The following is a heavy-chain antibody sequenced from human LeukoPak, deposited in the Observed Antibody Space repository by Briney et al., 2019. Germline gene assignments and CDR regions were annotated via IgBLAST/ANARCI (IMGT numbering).Heavy chain of an antibody. D-gene: IGHD5-18*01. CDR3: ARGYSYGFSRDAFDI. CDR2: INPSGGST. CDR1: EYTFTSYY. J-gene: IGHJ3*02. V-gene: IGHV1-46*01. Sequence: GASVKVSCKASEYTFTSYYMHWVRQAPGQGLEWMGIINPSGGSTSYAQKFQGRVTMTRDTSTSTVYMELSSLRSEDTAVYYCARGYSYGFSRDAFDIWGQGTMVTVSS.